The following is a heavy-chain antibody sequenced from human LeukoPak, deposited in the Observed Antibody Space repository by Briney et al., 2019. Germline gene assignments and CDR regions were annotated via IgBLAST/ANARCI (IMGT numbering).Heavy chain of an antibody. J-gene: IGHJ4*02. D-gene: IGHD3-10*01. Sequence: PGGSLRLSCAASGFTFSTFAMIWVRQPPGKGLEWVANIKQDGSEKYYVDSVKGRFTISRDNAKNSLYLQMNSLRAEDAAVYYCARQLWFGETNFDYWGQGTLVTVSS. CDR2: IKQDGSEK. CDR3: ARQLWFGETNFDY. V-gene: IGHV3-7*01. CDR1: GFTFSTFA.